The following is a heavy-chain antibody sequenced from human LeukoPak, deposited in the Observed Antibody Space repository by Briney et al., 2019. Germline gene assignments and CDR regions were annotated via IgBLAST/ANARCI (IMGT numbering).Heavy chain of an antibody. J-gene: IGHJ4*02. CDR3: ARKKWFGETFDY. CDR2: IYYSGST. Sequence: KPSETLSLTCTVSGGSISSSDYYWGWIRQPPGKGLEWIGYIYYSGSTYYNPSLKSRVTISVDTSKNQFSLKLSSVTAADTAVYYCARKKWFGETFDYWGQGTLVTVSS. D-gene: IGHD3-10*01. V-gene: IGHV4-39*01. CDR1: GGSISSSDYY.